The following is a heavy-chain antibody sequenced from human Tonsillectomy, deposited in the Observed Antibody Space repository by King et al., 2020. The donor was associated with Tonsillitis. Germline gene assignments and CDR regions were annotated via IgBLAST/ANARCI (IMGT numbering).Heavy chain of an antibody. CDR3: ARVYCPSTTCLNWFDP. D-gene: IGHD2-2*01. J-gene: IGHJ5*02. CDR1: GGAFSGYY. CDR2: INHSGST. Sequence: VQLQQWGAGLLKPSETLSLTCAVYGGAFSGYYWSWIRQPPGKGLEWSGEINHSGSTNYNPSLKSRVTISVDTTKKQLSLKLSSVTAADTAVYYCARVYCPSTTCLNWFDPWGQGTLFTVSS. V-gene: IGHV4-34*01.